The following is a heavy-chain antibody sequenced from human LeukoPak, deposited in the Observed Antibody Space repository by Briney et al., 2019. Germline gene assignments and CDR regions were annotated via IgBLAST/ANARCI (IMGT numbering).Heavy chain of an antibody. CDR1: GFTFSNYD. CDR3: VKTMVTFGGLIRTDAFDI. J-gene: IGHJ3*02. CDR2: ISYDGSIK. Sequence: GGSQSLSCSASGFTFSNYDMHWVRQAPGKGLEWVAVISYDGSIKKYADSVRGRFTISRDNSKNTLYLQMSSLRPEDTAVYFCVKTMVTFGGLIRTDAFDIWGQGTMVTVSS. V-gene: IGHV3-30*18. D-gene: IGHD3-16*01.